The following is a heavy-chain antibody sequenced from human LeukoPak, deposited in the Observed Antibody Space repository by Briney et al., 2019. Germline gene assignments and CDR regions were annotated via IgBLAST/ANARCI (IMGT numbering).Heavy chain of an antibody. Sequence: GESLRISCKGSGYSFTSYWINWVRQMPGKGLEWMGRIDPSDSYTNYSPSFQGHVTISADKSSSTAYLQWNSLKASDTAIYYCARIEGSTFDYWGQGTLVTVSS. CDR2: IDPSDSYT. CDR1: GYSFTSYW. V-gene: IGHV5-10-1*01. CDR3: ARIEGSTFDY. J-gene: IGHJ4*02.